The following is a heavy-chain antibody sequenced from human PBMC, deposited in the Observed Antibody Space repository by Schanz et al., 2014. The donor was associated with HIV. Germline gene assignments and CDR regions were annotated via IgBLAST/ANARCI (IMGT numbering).Heavy chain of an antibody. J-gene: IGHJ3*02. CDR1: GGTFSSYA. D-gene: IGHD2-2*01. CDR3: ARDLSLASSTPTLAFDI. V-gene: IGHV1-69*01. CDR2: MIPSFRLR. Sequence: QVPLVQSGAEVKKPGSSVKVSCKASGGTFSSYAISWVRQAPGQGLEWMGGMIPSFRLRTYAQKFQGRVTIAADESASTAYMELSSLRSEDTAVYYCARDLSLASSTPTLAFDIWGQGTMVTVSS.